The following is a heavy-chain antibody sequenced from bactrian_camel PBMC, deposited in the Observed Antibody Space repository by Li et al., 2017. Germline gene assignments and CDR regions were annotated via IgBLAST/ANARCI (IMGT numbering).Heavy chain of an antibody. CDR3: AAGWSMGGWREADFGY. J-gene: IGHJ6*01. CDR2: IDRDGLM. CDR1: GYTYSSRC. V-gene: IGHV3S67*01. D-gene: IGHD3*01. Sequence: DVQLVESGGGSVQAGGSLRLSCAASGYTYSSRCIGWFRQGPGKEREGVAAIDRDGLMTYADSVKGRFTISQDNAKGTLYLQKNSLKFEDTAMYYCAAGWSMGGWREADFGYWVQGTQVTVS.